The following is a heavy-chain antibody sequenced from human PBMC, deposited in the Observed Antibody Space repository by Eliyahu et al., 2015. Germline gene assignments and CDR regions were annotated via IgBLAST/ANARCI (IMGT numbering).Heavy chain of an antibody. Sequence: QVQLQESGPGLVKPSGTLSXTCAVSGGXXXXSNWXSWVRQPPGKGLGWIGEIYHXGSTNYNPSLKXRVTISVDKSKNQFSLKLSSVTAADTAVYYCAMWTTVTTDWGWWFDPWGQGTLVTVSS. CDR1: GGXXXXSNW. V-gene: IGHV4-4*02. J-gene: IGHJ5*02. CDR2: IYHXGST. CDR3: AMWTTVTTDWGWWFDP. D-gene: IGHD4-17*01.